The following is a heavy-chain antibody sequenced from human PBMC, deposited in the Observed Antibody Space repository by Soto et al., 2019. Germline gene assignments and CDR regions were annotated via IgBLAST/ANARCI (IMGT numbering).Heavy chain of an antibody. CDR2: IYYSGST. CDR3: ARRYGASFDY. D-gene: IGHD4-17*01. Sequence: GGPISSYYWSWIRQPPGKGLEWIGYIYYSGSTNYNPSLKSRVTISVDTSKNQFSLKLSSVTAADTAVYYCARRYGASFDYWGQGTLVTVSS. V-gene: IGHV4-59*01. J-gene: IGHJ4*02. CDR1: GGPISSYY.